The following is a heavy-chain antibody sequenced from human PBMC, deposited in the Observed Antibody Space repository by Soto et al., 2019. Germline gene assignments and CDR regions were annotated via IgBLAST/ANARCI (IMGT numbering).Heavy chain of an antibody. CDR3: AREMATIPDYYYGMDV. Sequence: QVQLVQSGAEVKKPGASVKVSCKASGYTFTSYGISWVRQAPGQGLEWMGWISAYNGNTNYAQKLQGRVTMTTDTSTSTAYMELRSPRSDDTAVYYCAREMATIPDYYYGMDVWGQGTTVTVSS. CDR2: ISAYNGNT. J-gene: IGHJ6*02. CDR1: GYTFTSYG. D-gene: IGHD5-12*01. V-gene: IGHV1-18*04.